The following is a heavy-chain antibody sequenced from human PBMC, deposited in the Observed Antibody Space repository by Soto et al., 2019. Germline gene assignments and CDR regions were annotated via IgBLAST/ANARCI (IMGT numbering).Heavy chain of an antibody. V-gene: IGHV4-31*03. CDR2: IYYSGST. Sequence: NPSETLSLTCTVSGGSISSGGYYWSWIRQHPGKGLEWIGYIYYSGSTYYNPSLKSRVTISVDTSKNQFSLKLSSVTAADTAVYYCARAANNYGQTPTNWFDPWGQGTLVTVSS. J-gene: IGHJ5*02. CDR3: ARAANNYGQTPTNWFDP. D-gene: IGHD4-17*01. CDR1: GGSISSGGYY.